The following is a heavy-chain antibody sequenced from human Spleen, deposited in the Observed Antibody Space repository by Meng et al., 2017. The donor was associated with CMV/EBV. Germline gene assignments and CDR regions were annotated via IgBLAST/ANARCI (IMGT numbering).Heavy chain of an antibody. V-gene: IGHV3-21*01. CDR1: GFSFRTYS. Sequence: APGFSFRTYSMSWVRQAPGKGLEWVSSISSSSAYIYYADSVEGRFTISRDNAKNSLYLQMDSLRAEDTAVYYCARDRETVTMVHFDYWGPGTLVTVSS. D-gene: IGHD3-10*01. J-gene: IGHJ4*02. CDR3: ARDRETVTMVHFDY. CDR2: ISSSSAYI.